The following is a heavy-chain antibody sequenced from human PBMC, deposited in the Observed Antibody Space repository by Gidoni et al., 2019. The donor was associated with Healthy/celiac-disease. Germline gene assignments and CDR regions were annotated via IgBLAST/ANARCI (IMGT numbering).Heavy chain of an antibody. V-gene: IGHV3-30*18. CDR2: ISYDGSNK. D-gene: IGHD2-2*02. J-gene: IGHJ6*02. Sequence: QVQLVESGGGVGQPGRSLRRSCAAAGFTFSSYGMHGVRQAPGKGLECVAVISYDGSNKYYADSVKGRFTISRDNSKNTLYLQMNSLRAEDTAVYYCAKDHRYCSSTSCYNGRYYYYYGMDVWGQGTTVTVSS. CDR1: GFTFSSYG. CDR3: AKDHRYCSSTSCYNGRYYYYYGMDV.